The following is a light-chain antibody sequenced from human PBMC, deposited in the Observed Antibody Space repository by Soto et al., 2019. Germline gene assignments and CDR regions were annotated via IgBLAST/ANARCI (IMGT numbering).Light chain of an antibody. V-gene: IGKV1-5*01. J-gene: IGKJ4*01. CDR1: QSINSW. Sequence: DIQMTQSPSTLSASLGDTVTITCRASQSINSWLAWYQQTPGKAPKLLIYDVSNLQSGVPSRFSGSGSETEFTLTISSLQPDGSATYYCQQYRSFSLTFGGGTQLEIK. CDR2: DVS. CDR3: QQYRSFSLT.